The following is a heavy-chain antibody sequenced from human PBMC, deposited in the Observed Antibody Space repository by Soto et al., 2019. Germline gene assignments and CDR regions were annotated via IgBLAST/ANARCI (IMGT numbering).Heavy chain of an antibody. D-gene: IGHD1-26*01. CDR3: ARHQKRLLGVGVEY. Sequence: SETLSLTCAVSGGPISTSDYYWGWIRQFPGKGLEWIGTIYFSGGNYYYNPSLKSRVTISVDTSKNQFSLKLSSVTAADTAVYYCARHQKRLLGVGVEYWGQGTRVTVSS. CDR1: GGPISTSDYY. J-gene: IGHJ4*02. CDR2: IYFSGGN. V-gene: IGHV4-39*01.